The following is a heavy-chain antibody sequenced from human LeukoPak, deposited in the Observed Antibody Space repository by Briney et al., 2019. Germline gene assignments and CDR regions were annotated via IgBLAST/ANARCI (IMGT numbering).Heavy chain of an antibody. CDR3: ARGDDYYDSSGEPAFDI. CDR2: IYYSGST. Sequence: PSQTLSLTCTVSGGSISSGDYYWSWIRQPPGEGLEWIGYIYYSGSTYYNPSLKSRVTISVDTSKNQFSLKLSSVTAADTAAYYCARGDDYYDSSGEPAFDIWGQGTMVTVSS. V-gene: IGHV4-30-4*01. D-gene: IGHD3-22*01. J-gene: IGHJ3*02. CDR1: GGSISSGDYY.